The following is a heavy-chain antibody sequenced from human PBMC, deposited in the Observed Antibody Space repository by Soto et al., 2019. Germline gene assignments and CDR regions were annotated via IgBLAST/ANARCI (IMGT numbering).Heavy chain of an antibody. V-gene: IGHV2-5*02. Sequence: QITLKESGPTLVKPTQTLTLTCTFSGFSLTTDRVGVGWIRQPPGEALEWLVVIYWDDTKTYRPSLESRLTITKDTSKNQVALTMPNMDSVDTATYYCAHAYGGRSLYWGQGTLVTVSS. J-gene: IGHJ4*02. CDR2: IYWDDTK. D-gene: IGHD1-26*01. CDR1: GFSLTTDRVG. CDR3: AHAYGGRSLY.